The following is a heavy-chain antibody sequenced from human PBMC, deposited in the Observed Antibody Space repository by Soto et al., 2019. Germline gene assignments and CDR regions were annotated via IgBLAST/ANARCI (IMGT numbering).Heavy chain of an antibody. CDR1: GFDFRSYE. J-gene: IGHJ3*02. Sequence: GVSLRLSCGASGFDFRSYEMNWVRQAPGKGLEWVSNIRANDESIYYADSVKGRVSVSRDNAKNSLFLEMNSLRVDDTAVYYCARETLRDAIDIWGQGTMVTVSS. CDR3: ARETLRDAIDI. CDR2: IRANDESI. V-gene: IGHV3-48*03.